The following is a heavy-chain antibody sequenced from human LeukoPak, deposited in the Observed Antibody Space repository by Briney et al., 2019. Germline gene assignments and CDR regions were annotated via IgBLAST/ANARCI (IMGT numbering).Heavy chain of an antibody. J-gene: IGHJ4*02. CDR2: ISSSSTTI. CDR1: GFIFSSYS. V-gene: IGHV3-48*04. CDR3: ARGGDGYNSDYFDY. Sequence: PGGSLRLSCSASGFIFSSYSMDWVRQAPGKGLEWLSYISSSSTTIYYADSVKGRFTISRDNAKNSLYLQMNSLKAEDTAVYYCARGGDGYNSDYFDYWGQGTLVTVSS. D-gene: IGHD5-24*01.